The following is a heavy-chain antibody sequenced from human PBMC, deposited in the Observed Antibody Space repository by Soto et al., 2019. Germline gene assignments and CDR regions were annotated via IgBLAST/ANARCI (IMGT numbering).Heavy chain of an antibody. CDR1: DDSITSGAYY. V-gene: IGHV4-39*01. J-gene: IGHJ4*02. CDR3: AGMFWLCALLFDY. Sequence: HLQLQESGPGLVKPSETLSLTCTVSDDSITSGAYYWGLIRQPPVKGLEWIGTIQYRGSTYSNPSLPSRVTMSLDTSKNQFSLRLPSVTAADTAVYFCAGMFWLCALLFDYWGQGTLVTVSS. D-gene: IGHD3-9*01. CDR2: IQYRGST.